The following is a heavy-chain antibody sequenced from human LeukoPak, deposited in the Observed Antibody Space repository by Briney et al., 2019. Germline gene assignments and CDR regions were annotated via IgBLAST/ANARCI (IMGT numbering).Heavy chain of an antibody. V-gene: IGHV3-23*01. J-gene: IGHJ4*02. CDR2: IIYRGDRT. Sequence: PGGPLTLPCAACGFTLNSYAMMCVPQARGKAGEGVSAIIYRGDRTQHAVPVKGRLTISRDNYKNTLFLQLNSLRAEDTAVYYCATDRAQQLVLDFWGERTLVTVSS. CDR3: ATDRAQQLVLDF. CDR1: GFTLNSYA. D-gene: IGHD6-13*01.